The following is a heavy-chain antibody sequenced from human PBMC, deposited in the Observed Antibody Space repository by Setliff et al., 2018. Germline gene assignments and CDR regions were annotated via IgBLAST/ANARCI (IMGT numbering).Heavy chain of an antibody. CDR2: IYTSGST. Sequence: PSETLSLTCAVYGESFSGYFWSWIRQTPEKGLEWIGYIYTSGSTNYNPSLKSRVTISLDTSKNQFSLKLSFVTAADTAIYYCASRTTGPGGWFDYWGQGALVTVSS. CDR3: ASRTTGPGGWFDY. V-gene: IGHV4-34*01. CDR1: GESFSGYF. D-gene: IGHD1-1*01. J-gene: IGHJ5*01.